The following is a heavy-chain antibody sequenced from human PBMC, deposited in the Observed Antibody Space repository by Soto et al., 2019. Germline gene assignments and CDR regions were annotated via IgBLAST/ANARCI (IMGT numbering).Heavy chain of an antibody. J-gene: IGHJ4*02. CDR2: XFPXFXTX. Sequence: SVKVSCKASGGPFSTYAISLVRQAPGQGLEWVGXXFPXFXTXNXXXXFLGRVTISADDSTSTAYMDPVDTATYYRAHIGNRRGYSYGYYDYWGQGTLVTVSS. D-gene: IGHD5-18*01. CDR3: RRGYSYGYYDY. CDR1: GGPFSTYA. V-gene: IGHV1-69*13.